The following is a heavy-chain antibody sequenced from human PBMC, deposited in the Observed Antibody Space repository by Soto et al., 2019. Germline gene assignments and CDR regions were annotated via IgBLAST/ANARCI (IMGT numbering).Heavy chain of an antibody. J-gene: IGHJ6*02. V-gene: IGHV4-31*03. CDR2: IYYSGST. D-gene: IGHD5-18*01. Sequence: QVQLQESGPGLVKPSQTLSLTCTVSGGSISSGGYYWSWIRQHPGKGLEWIGYIYYSGSTYYNPSLKSRVTISVDTSKNQFSLKLSSVTAADTAVYYCARQQPPFYYYGMDVWGQGTTVTVSS. CDR3: ARQQPPFYYYGMDV. CDR1: GGSISSGGYY.